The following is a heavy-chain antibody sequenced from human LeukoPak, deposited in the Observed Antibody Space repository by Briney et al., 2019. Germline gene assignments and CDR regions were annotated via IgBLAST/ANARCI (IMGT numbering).Heavy chain of an antibody. Sequence: GGSERLYCAASGFTFSNYVMSWVRQAPGKGLEWVSSISGSGVYTFYADSVKGRFTISRDNSKNTLYLQMNSLRAEDTAVYYCAREFLPYGSGSFVDYWGQGTLVTVSS. CDR2: ISGSGVYT. CDR3: AREFLPYGSGSFVDY. D-gene: IGHD3-10*01. V-gene: IGHV3-23*01. CDR1: GFTFSNYV. J-gene: IGHJ4*02.